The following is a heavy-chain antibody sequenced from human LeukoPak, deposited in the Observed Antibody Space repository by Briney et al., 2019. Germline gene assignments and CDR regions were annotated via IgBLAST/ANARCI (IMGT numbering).Heavy chain of an antibody. CDR1: GFTFSSYG. Sequence: GGSLRLSCAASGFTFSSYGMHWVRQAPGKGLEWVAVISFDGSNKYYADSVKGRFTISRDNSKNTLYLQMNSLRAEDTAVYYCAKDEPGPRGGVSGIDYWGQGTLVTVSS. D-gene: IGHD1-14*01. V-gene: IGHV3-30*18. CDR3: AKDEPGPRGGVSGIDY. J-gene: IGHJ4*02. CDR2: ISFDGSNK.